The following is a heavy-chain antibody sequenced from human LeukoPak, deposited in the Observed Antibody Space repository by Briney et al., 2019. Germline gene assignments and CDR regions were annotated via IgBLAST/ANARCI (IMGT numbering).Heavy chain of an antibody. CDR3: ARDRGNYYDSSGYVY. J-gene: IGHJ4*02. V-gene: IGHV1-69*13. CDR1: GGTFSTYA. CDR2: IIPIFGTA. Sequence: SVKVSSKASGGTFSTYAISWVRQGPRQGREWMGGIIPIFGTANYTQKSQGRVTIHAEESTSTAYMKLSSLRSEDTAVYYCARDRGNYYDSSGYVYWGQGNLVNVSS. D-gene: IGHD3-22*01.